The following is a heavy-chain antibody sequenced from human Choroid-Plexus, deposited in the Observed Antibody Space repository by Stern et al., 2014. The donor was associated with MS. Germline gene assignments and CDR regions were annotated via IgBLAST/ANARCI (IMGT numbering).Heavy chain of an antibody. V-gene: IGHV3-30*18. CDR3: AKDRQYLTYFFDH. Sequence: QVQLVQSGGGVVQPGRPLRLSCVASGFTFGSCAMHWVRHAPGKGLEWVAGVSYDGSKKYYADSVKGRFTISRDNSQNTLYMQMSSLRPEDTAVYYCAKDRQYLTYFFDHWGQGSLVTVSS. D-gene: IGHD2/OR15-2a*01. CDR1: GFTFGSCA. CDR2: VSYDGSKK. J-gene: IGHJ5*02.